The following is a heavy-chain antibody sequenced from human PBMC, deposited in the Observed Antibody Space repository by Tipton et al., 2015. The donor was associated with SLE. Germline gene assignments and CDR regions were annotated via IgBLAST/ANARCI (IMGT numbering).Heavy chain of an antibody. CDR1: GDSISSSSYY. D-gene: IGHD3-3*02. V-gene: IGHV4-39*07. Sequence: TLSLTCTVSGDSISSSSYYWGWIRQPPGKGLEWIGTIYNSGSTYYNPSLKSRVTMSIDTSKNQFSLKLSSVTAADTAVYYCARGPPFMEWERNWFDPWGQGTQVTVSS. CDR3: ARGPPFMEWERNWFDP. J-gene: IGHJ5*02. CDR2: IYNSGST.